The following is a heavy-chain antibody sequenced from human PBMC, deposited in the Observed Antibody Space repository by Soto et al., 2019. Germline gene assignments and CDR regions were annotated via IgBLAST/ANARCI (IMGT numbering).Heavy chain of an antibody. V-gene: IGHV3-33*01. J-gene: IGHJ5*02. CDR3: AREELYSFDP. Sequence: RGSLRLSCASSVFTFSIYGMGWVRQAPGKGLEWVAVIWYDGSNKYYADSVKGRFTISRDNSKKTLYLQMNSLRAEDTAVYYCAREELYSFDPWGQGTMVTVSS. D-gene: IGHD2-21*01. CDR2: IWYDGSNK. CDR1: VFTFSIYG.